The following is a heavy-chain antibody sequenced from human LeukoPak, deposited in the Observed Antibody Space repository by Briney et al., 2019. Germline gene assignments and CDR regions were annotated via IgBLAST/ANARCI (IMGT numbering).Heavy chain of an antibody. CDR2: IYYSGST. V-gene: IGHV4-59*08. Sequence: SETLSLTCTVSGGSISSYYWSWIRQPPGKRLEWIGHIYYSGSTNYNPSLKSRVTISVDTSKNQFSLKLSSVTAADTAVYYCARADYSDSGTYFYSDYWGQGTLVTVSS. D-gene: IGHD3-10*01. CDR1: GGSISSYY. J-gene: IGHJ4*02. CDR3: ARADYSDSGTYFYSDY.